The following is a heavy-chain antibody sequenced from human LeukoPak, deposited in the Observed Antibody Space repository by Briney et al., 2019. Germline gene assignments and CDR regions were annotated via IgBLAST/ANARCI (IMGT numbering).Heavy chain of an antibody. Sequence: PGGSLRLSCAASGFTFRTYWMSCVRQAPGKGLEWVANIKQDGSDKYYVDSVKGRFTISKDNAKNSLCLQMNSLRAEDTAVYYCARVGSQSFDYWGQGTLVTVSS. J-gene: IGHJ4*02. CDR2: IKQDGSDK. V-gene: IGHV3-7*01. CDR3: ARVGSQSFDY. D-gene: IGHD2-2*03. CDR1: GFTFRTYW.